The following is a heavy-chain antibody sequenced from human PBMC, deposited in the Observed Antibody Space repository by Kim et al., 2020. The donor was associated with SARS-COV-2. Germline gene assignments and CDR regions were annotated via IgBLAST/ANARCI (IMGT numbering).Heavy chain of an antibody. CDR1: GHAFRRDS. CDR2: IDCANGNK. J-gene: IGHJ4*02. V-gene: IGHV1-3*01. Sequence: ASVKVSCKTSGHAFRRDSIHLFRQAPGPRFALLGGIDCANGNKISSHKFQGRVTFTSDTSASTAYMELSSLRSEDSAVSYCLVGYYFEYWGQGTLVTVSS. CDR3: LVGYYFEY. D-gene: IGHD2-8*02.